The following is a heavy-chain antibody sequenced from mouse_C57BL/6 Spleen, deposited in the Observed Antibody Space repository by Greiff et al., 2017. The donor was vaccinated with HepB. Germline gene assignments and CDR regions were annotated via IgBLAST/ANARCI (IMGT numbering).Heavy chain of an antibody. J-gene: IGHJ4*01. CDR3: ARWTTSMDY. D-gene: IGHD1-1*01. CDR1: GYAFTNYL. V-gene: IGHV1-54*01. CDR2: INPGRGGT. Sequence: QVQLQQSGAELVRPGTSVKVSCKASGYAFTNYLIEWVKQRPGQGLEWIGVINPGRGGTNYNEKFKGKATLTADKSSSTAYMQLSSLTSEDSAVYFCARWTTSMDYWGQGTSVTVSS.